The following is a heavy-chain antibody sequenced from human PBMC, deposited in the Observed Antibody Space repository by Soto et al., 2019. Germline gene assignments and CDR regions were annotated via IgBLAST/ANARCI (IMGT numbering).Heavy chain of an antibody. D-gene: IGHD4-17*01. CDR1: GYSFTTYD. CDR3: ARALPSDYGREIFYYYRMDV. V-gene: IGHV1-8*01. CDR2: MNPNSGKT. J-gene: IGHJ6*02. Sequence: ASVKVSCKASGYSFTTYDINWVRQATGQGLEWMGWMNPNSGKTGYAQKFQGRVTMTRNTPKSTVYMEVSSLTSEDTAVYYCARALPSDYGREIFYYYRMDVWGQGTTVTVSS.